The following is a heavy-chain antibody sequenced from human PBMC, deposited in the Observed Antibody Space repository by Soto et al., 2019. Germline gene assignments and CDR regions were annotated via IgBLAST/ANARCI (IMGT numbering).Heavy chain of an antibody. CDR1: GGTFSSYA. Sequence: QVQLVQSGAEVKKPGSSVKVSRKASGGTFSSYAISWVRQAPGQGLEWMGGIIPIFGTANYAQKFQGRVTITADESTSAAYMELSSLRSEDTAVYYCARSSSSSWYGTIGYYFDYWGQGTLVTVSS. D-gene: IGHD6-13*01. V-gene: IGHV1-69*12. CDR3: ARSSSSSWYGTIGYYFDY. CDR2: IIPIFGTA. J-gene: IGHJ4*02.